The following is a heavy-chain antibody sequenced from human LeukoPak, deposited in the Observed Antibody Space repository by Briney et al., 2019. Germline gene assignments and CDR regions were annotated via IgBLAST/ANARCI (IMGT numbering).Heavy chain of an antibody. Sequence: ASVKVSCKASGGTFSNYAISWVRQAPGHGLEWMGGIIPNFGTANYAQKFQGRVTITTDASTSTAYMELRSLRSDDTAVYCRSNPRHASSHYYPPWAQRTLVPVPS. CDR1: GGTFSNYA. CDR3: SNPRHASSHYYPP. CDR2: IIPNFGTA. D-gene: IGHD3-22*01. V-gene: IGHV1-69*05. J-gene: IGHJ5*02.